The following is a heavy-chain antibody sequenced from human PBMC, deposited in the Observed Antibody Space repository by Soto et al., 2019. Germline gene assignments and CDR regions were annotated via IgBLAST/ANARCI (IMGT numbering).Heavy chain of an antibody. D-gene: IGHD6-13*01. V-gene: IGHV1-18*01. CDR2: ISAYNGNT. CDR3: ARERQLVYYYYYYGMDV. CDR1: GYSFTSYG. Sequence: PGESLKISCKGSGYSFTSYGISWVRQAPGQGLEWMGWISAYNGNTNYAQELQGRVTMTTDTSTSTAYMELRSLRSDDTAVYYCARERQLVYYYYYYGMDVWGQGTTVTVSS. J-gene: IGHJ6*02.